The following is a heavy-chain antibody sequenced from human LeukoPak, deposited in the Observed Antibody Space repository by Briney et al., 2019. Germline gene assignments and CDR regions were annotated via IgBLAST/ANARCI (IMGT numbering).Heavy chain of an antibody. Sequence: ASVKVSCKASGGTFSSYAISWVRQAPGQRLEWMGWINAGNGNTKYSQKFQGRVTITRDTSASTAYMELSSLRSEDTAVYYCARSEVYDYVWGSPSDYWGQETLVTVSS. CDR1: GGTFSSYA. V-gene: IGHV1-3*01. J-gene: IGHJ4*02. CDR2: INAGNGNT. CDR3: ARSEVYDYVWGSPSDY. D-gene: IGHD3-16*01.